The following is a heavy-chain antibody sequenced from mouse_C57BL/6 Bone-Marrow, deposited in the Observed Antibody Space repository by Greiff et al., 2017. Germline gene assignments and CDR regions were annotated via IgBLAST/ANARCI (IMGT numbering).Heavy chain of an antibody. D-gene: IGHD1-1*01. J-gene: IGHJ1*03. V-gene: IGHV5-12*01. CDR1: GFTFSDYY. CDR3: ARRYYGSSSWYFDV. CDR2: ISNGGGST. Sequence: EVQLVESGGGLVQPGGSLKLSCAASGFTFSDYYMYWVRQTPEKRLEWVAYISNGGGSTYYPDTVKGRFTISRDNAKNTLYLQMSRLKSEDTAMYYCARRYYGSSSWYFDVWGTGTTVTVSS.